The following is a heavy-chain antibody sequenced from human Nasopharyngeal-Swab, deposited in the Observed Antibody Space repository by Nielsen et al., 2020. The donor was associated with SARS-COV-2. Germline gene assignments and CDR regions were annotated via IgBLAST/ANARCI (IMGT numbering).Heavy chain of an antibody. Sequence: SETLSLTCTVSGGSISSSSYCWGWIRQPPGKGLEWIGSIYYSGSTYYNPSLKSRVTISVDTSKNQFSLKLSSVTAADTAVYYCARHLRDGVVVAAPYYFDYWGQGTLVTVSS. J-gene: IGHJ4*02. CDR2: IYYSGST. D-gene: IGHD2-15*01. CDR1: GGSISSSSYC. V-gene: IGHV4-39*01. CDR3: ARHLRDGVVVAAPYYFDY.